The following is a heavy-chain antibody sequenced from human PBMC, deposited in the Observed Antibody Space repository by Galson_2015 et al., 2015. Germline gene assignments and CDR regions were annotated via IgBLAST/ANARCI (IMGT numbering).Heavy chain of an antibody. CDR1: GFTFSDAY. J-gene: IGHJ3*02. D-gene: IGHD2-15*01. CDR2: IKSNTFGGTS. V-gene: IGHV3-15*01. CDR3: STASPPLAADGAFDI. Sequence: SLRLSCAASGFTFSDAYMNWVRQAPGKGLEWVGHIKSNTFGGTSDYAAPVRGRFSISRDDSKNALSLQMNSLKTEDTAVYYCSTASPPLAADGAFDIWGQGTVVTVSS.